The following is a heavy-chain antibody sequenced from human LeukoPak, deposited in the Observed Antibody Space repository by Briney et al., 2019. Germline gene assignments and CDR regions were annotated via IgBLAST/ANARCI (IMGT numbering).Heavy chain of an antibody. CDR2: IYYSGST. D-gene: IGHD2-15*01. V-gene: IGHV4-59*13. CDR1: GGFISSYY. J-gene: IGHJ4*02. CDR3: ARGLMMAVAGRGEFHY. Sequence: SETLSLPCTVSGGFISSYYWSWIRQPPGKGREGIGYIYYSGSTNYNPSLKSRVTISVDTSKNQFSLKLSSVTAADAAVYYCARGLMMAVAGRGEFHYWGQGTLVTVSS.